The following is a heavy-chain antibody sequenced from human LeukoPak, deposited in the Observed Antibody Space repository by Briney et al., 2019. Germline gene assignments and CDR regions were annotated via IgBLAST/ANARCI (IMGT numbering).Heavy chain of an antibody. J-gene: IGHJ4*02. V-gene: IGHV3-49*03. CDR3: TREIRYFDWFQADY. Sequence: GGSLRLSCTASGFTFGDHSVSWFRLAPGKGLEWVGFIRSKAYGGTAEYAASVKGRFTISRDDSKSVAYLQMDSLKTEDTAVYYCTREIRYFDWFQADYWGQGTLVTVSS. CDR2: IRSKAYGGTA. CDR1: GFTFGDHS. D-gene: IGHD3-9*01.